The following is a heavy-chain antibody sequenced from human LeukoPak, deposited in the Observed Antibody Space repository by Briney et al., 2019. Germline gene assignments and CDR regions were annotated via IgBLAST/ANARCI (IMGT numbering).Heavy chain of an antibody. Sequence: ASVKLSCKASGYTFTSYYMHWVRQAPGQGLEWVGFINPNSGSTNYAEKVQGSVTMTRDTSISTAYMELSRLRSDDTAVYYCARVREDYGDFPLEGAFDIWGQGTMVTVSS. CDR1: GYTFTSYY. CDR2: INPNSGST. V-gene: IGHV1-2*02. CDR3: ARVREDYGDFPLEGAFDI. J-gene: IGHJ3*02. D-gene: IGHD4-17*01.